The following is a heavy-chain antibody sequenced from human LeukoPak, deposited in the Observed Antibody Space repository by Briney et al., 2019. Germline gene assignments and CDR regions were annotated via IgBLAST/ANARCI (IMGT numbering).Heavy chain of an antibody. CDR3: AREGSGRTAYNDGLDV. D-gene: IGHD3-10*01. CDR1: GFTVGSSY. CDR2: IRSGGST. V-gene: IGHV3-53*01. J-gene: IGHJ3*01. Sequence: GGSPRLSCAASGFTVGSSYMTWARQAPGKGLEWVSVIRSGGSTVYADSVKGRFTISRDNSKNTLYLQLNSLRAEDTAVYYCAREGSGRTAYNDGLDVWGQGTMVTVSS.